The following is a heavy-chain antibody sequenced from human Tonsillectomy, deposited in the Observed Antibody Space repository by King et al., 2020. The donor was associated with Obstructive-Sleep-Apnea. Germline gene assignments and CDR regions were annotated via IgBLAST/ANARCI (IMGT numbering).Heavy chain of an antibody. Sequence: VQLVQSGGGLVQPGRSLRLSCTGSGFTFGDYAMTWFRQAPGKELEWVGFVRSKPFGGTTDYAASVKGRFAISRDDSKNIAYLQMDSLKTEDTGLYFCSRDGSYGSGSLTNWFDPWGQGTLVTVS. CDR1: GFTFGDYA. CDR2: VRSKPFGGTT. D-gene: IGHD3-10*01. CDR3: SRDGSYGSGSLTNWFDP. J-gene: IGHJ5*02. V-gene: IGHV3-49*03.